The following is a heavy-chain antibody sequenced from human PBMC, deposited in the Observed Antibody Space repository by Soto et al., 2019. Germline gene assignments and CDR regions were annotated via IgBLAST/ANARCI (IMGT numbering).Heavy chain of an antibody. V-gene: IGHV3-21*01. CDR2: ISSGAAYI. D-gene: IGHD1-26*01. CDR1: TFSLYS. CDR3: TRDEGGSYDSWFHP. J-gene: IGHJ5*02. Sequence: EVQVVESGGGLVKPGGSLTLSCNFTFSLYSMNWVRQAPGKGLEWVASISSGAAYIKYADSVQGRFTISRDNAKSSVYLQMSSLRVEDTAVYFCTRDEGGSYDSWFHPWGQGTQVTVSA.